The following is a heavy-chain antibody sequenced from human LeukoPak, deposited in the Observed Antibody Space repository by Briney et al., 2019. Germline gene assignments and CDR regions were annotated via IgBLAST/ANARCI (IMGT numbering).Heavy chain of an antibody. J-gene: IGHJ4*02. CDR1: GFTFDDYG. Sequence: PGGSLRLSCAASGFTFDDYGMSWVRQAPGKGLDWVSGINWNGGSTGYADSVKGRFTISRDNAKNSLYLQMNSLSAEDAAVYYCVKDDGWVQYANWGQGTLVTVSS. V-gene: IGHV3-20*04. CDR3: VKDDGWVQYAN. CDR2: INWNGGST. D-gene: IGHD5-24*01.